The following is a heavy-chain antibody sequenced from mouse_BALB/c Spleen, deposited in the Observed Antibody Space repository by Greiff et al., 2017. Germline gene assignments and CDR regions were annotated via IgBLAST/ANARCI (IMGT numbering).Heavy chain of an antibody. CDR2: IFPGSGNT. Sequence: VQLQQSGPELVKPGASVKISCKASGYSFTSYYIHWVKQRPGQGLEWIGWIFPGSGNTKYNEKFKGKATLTADTSSSTAYMQLSSLTSEDSAVYFCARWDYGSSKDYWGQGTTLTVSS. CDR1: GYSFTSYY. V-gene: IGHV1-66*01. CDR3: ARWDYGSSKDY. D-gene: IGHD1-1*01. J-gene: IGHJ2*01.